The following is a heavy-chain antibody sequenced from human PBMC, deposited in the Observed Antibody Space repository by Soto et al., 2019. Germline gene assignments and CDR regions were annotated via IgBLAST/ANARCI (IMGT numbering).Heavy chain of an antibody. V-gene: IGHV3-33*01. CDR1: GYIFNNHG. CDR3: ARDKSDILDY. D-gene: IGHD3-9*01. CDR2: IRYDGSLE. J-gene: IGHJ4*02. Sequence: QVQLVESGGDVVQPGRSLGLACVASGYIFNNHGMHWVRQAPGKGLEWVASIRYDGSLEYYADSVKGRFTISRDNSKNPLYLQINSLRADDTAFYYCARDKSDILDYWGQGTLVTVSS.